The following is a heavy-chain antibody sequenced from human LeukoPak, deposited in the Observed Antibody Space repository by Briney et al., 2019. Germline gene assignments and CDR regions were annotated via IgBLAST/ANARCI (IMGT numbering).Heavy chain of an antibody. CDR1: GGSISSGGYS. CDR3: ARGGGHDFWSGSYFDY. CDR2: IYHSGST. J-gene: IGHJ4*02. D-gene: IGHD3-3*01. Sequence: SETLSLTCAVSGGSISSGGYSWSWIRQPPGKGLEWIGYIYHSGSTYYNPSLKSRVTISVDRSKNQFSLKLSSVTAADTAVYYCARGGGHDFWSGSYFDYWGQGTLVTVCS. V-gene: IGHV4-30-2*01.